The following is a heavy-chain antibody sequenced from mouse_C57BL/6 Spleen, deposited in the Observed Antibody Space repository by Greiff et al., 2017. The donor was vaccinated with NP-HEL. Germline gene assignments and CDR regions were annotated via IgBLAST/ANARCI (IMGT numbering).Heavy chain of an antibody. V-gene: IGHV5-4*01. J-gene: IGHJ3*01. CDR2: ISDGGSYT. CDR3: ARASLGQAWLAY. CDR1: GFTFSSYA. Sequence: EVQGVESGGGLVKPGGSLKLSCAASGFTFSSYAMSWVRQTPEKRLEWVATISDGGSYTYYPDNVKGRFTISRDNAKNNLYLQMSHLKSEDTAMYYCARASLGQAWLAYWGQGTRVTVAA. D-gene: IGHD4-1*01.